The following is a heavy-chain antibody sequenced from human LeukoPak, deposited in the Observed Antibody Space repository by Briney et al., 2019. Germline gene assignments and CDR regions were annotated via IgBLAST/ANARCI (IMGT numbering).Heavy chain of an antibody. Sequence: GGSLRLSCAASGFTFDDYAMHWVRQAPGKGLEWVSLISWDGGSTYYADSVKGRFTISRDNSKNSLYLQMNSLRAEDTALYYCAKDLYSCSYYYYYGMDVWGKGTTVTVSS. D-gene: IGHD6-13*01. CDR3: AKDLYSCSYYYYYGMDV. CDR2: ISWDGGST. CDR1: GFTFDDYA. J-gene: IGHJ6*04. V-gene: IGHV3-43D*04.